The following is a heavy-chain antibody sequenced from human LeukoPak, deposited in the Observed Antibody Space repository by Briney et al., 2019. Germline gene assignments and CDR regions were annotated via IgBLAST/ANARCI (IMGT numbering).Heavy chain of an antibody. J-gene: IGHJ4*02. Sequence: PGRSLRLSCTASGFTFGDYAMSWVRQAPGKGLEWVSFVRGKTYGGTTEYAASVKGRFTISRDDSKSIAYLQMNSLKTEDTAVYFCSRESPIEDGGFDYWGQGTLVTVSS. CDR3: SRESPIEDGGFDY. D-gene: IGHD3-16*01. CDR1: GFTFGDYA. CDR2: VRGKTYGGTT. V-gene: IGHV3-49*04.